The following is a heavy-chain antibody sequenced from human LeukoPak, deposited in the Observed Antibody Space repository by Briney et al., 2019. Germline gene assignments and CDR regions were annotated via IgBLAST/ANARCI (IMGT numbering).Heavy chain of an antibody. V-gene: IGHV1-69*05. CDR1: GGTFSSYA. D-gene: IGHD4-17*01. Sequence: GSSVKVSCKASGGTFSSYAISWVRQAPGQGLEWMGGIIPIFGTANYAQKFQGRVTITTDESTSTAYMELSSLRSEDTAVYYCARGTPSTVTTVSFDYWGQGTLVTVSS. J-gene: IGHJ4*02. CDR3: ARGTPSTVTTVSFDY. CDR2: IIPIFGTA.